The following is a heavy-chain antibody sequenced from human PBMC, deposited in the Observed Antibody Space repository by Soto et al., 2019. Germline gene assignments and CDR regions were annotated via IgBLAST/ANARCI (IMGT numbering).Heavy chain of an antibody. Sequence: GGSLRLSCAASGFTFSSYGMHWVRQAPGKGLEWVAVIWYDGSNKYYADSVKGRFTISRDNSMNTLYLQMNSLRAEDTAVYYCARELSRIAVAGPFDYWGQGTLVTVSS. CDR1: GFTFSSYG. CDR2: IWYDGSNK. J-gene: IGHJ4*02. D-gene: IGHD6-19*01. V-gene: IGHV3-33*01. CDR3: ARELSRIAVAGPFDY.